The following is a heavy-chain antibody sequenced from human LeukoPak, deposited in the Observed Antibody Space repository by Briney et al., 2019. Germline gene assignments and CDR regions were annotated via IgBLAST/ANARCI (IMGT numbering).Heavy chain of an antibody. V-gene: IGHV4-39*01. Sequence: SETLSLTCIVSGSSMSSTDHFWGWIRQPPGKGLEWIGSFYYTGTIFYSPSLESRGTISIDTSKNQFSLKIRSVTAADTAVYYCARQGVVPSKAGWYFDLWGRGALVTVSS. CDR3: ARQGVVPSKAGWYFDL. CDR1: GSSMSSTDHF. J-gene: IGHJ2*01. D-gene: IGHD3-10*01. CDR2: FYYTGTI.